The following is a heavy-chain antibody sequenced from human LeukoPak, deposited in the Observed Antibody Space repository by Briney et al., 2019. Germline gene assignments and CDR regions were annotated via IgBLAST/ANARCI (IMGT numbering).Heavy chain of an antibody. CDR1: GFTFSSYE. CDR3: ASGYDLPY. CDR2: ISRSGSTI. D-gene: IGHD5-12*01. V-gene: IGHV3-48*03. Sequence: GGSLRLSCAASGFTFSSYEMNWVRQAPGKGLEWVSYISRSGSTIYYADSVRGRFTISRDNAKNSLYLQMNSLRVEDTAVYYCASGYDLPYWGQGTLVTVSS. J-gene: IGHJ4*02.